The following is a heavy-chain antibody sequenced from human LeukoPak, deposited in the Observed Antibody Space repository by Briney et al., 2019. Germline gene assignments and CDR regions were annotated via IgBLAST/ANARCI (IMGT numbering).Heavy chain of an antibody. CDR3: ASTNEWELLMVPSPHMDV. D-gene: IGHD1-26*01. CDR2: IYYSGGT. CDR1: GGSISSSSYY. Sequence: PSETLSLTCTVSGGSISSSSYYWGWIRQPPGKGLEWIGSIYYSGGTYYNPSLKSRVTISVDTSKNQFSLKLSSVTAADTAVYYCASTNEWELLMVPSPHMDVWGKGTTVTVSS. V-gene: IGHV4-39*01. J-gene: IGHJ6*03.